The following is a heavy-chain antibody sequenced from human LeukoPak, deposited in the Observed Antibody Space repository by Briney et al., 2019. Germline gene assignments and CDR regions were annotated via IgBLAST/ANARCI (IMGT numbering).Heavy chain of an antibody. J-gene: IGHJ3*02. CDR2: FDPEDGET. V-gene: IGHV1-24*01. CDR3: ATSRPPHSGYYYDLHAFDI. CDR1: GYTLTELS. D-gene: IGHD3-22*01. Sequence: ASVKVSCKVSGYTLTELSMHWVRQAPGKGLEWMGGFDPEDGETIYAQKFQGRVTMTEDTSTDTAYMELSSLRSEDTAVYYCATSRPPHSGYYYDLHAFDIWGQGTMVTVSS.